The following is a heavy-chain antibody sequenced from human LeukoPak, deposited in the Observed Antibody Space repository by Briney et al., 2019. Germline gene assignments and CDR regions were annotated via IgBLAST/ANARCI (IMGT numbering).Heavy chain of an antibody. J-gene: IGHJ4*02. V-gene: IGHV1-24*01. CDR3: AAGSGAYGSGSYQR. Sequence: EASVKVSCKVSGYTLTELSMHWVRQAPGKGLEWMGGFDPEDGETIYAQKFQGRVTMTEDTSTDTAYMELSSLRSEDMAVYYCAAGSGAYGSGSYQRWGQGTLVTVSS. D-gene: IGHD3-10*01. CDR2: FDPEDGET. CDR1: GYTLTELS.